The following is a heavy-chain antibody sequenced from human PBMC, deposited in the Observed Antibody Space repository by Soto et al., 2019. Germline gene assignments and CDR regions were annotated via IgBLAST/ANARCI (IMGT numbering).Heavy chain of an antibody. CDR2: IGWNGGST. D-gene: IGHD2-2*01. CDR3: ERRTAKYQLLGAWLDP. J-gene: IGHJ5*02. Sequence: EVQLVESGGGVVRPGGSLRLSCAASGFTFVDYGMSWVRQAPGKGLEWVSGIGWNGGSTGYADSVKGRFTISRDNAKNSLDLQMNSLRAEDTALYYCERRTAKYQLLGAWLDPWGQGTLVTVSS. CDR1: GFTFVDYG. V-gene: IGHV3-20*04.